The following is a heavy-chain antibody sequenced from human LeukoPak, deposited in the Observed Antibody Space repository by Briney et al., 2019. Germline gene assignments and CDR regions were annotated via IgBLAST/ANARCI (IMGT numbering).Heavy chain of an antibody. J-gene: IGHJ3*02. V-gene: IGHV4-4*07. D-gene: IGHD1-26*01. CDR3: ARVLQTEWEPDAFDI. CDR2: IYTSGST. Sequence: SETLSLTCTVSGGSISSYYWSWIRQPAGKGLEWTGRIYTSGSTNYNPSLKSRVTMSVDTSKNQFSLKLSSVTAADTAVYYSARVLQTEWEPDAFDIWGQGTMVTVSS. CDR1: GGSISSYY.